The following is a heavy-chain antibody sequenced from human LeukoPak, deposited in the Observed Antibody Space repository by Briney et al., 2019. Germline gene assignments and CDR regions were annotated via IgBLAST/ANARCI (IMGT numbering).Heavy chain of an antibody. D-gene: IGHD3-16*01. Sequence: EASVKVSCEASGYTFTSYGISWVRQAPGQGLEWMGWISAYNGNANYAQKLQGRVTMTTDTSTSTAYMELRSLRSDDTAVYYCAREPTFYDYVWGSYSLDDAFDIWGQGTMVTVSS. V-gene: IGHV1-18*01. CDR3: AREPTFYDYVWGSYSLDDAFDI. J-gene: IGHJ3*02. CDR1: GYTFTSYG. CDR2: ISAYNGNA.